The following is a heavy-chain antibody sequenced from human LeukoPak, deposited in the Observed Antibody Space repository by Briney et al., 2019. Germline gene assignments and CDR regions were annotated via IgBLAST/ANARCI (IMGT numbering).Heavy chain of an antibody. V-gene: IGHV3-21*01. D-gene: IGHD6-6*01. CDR3: ARDLSGLVYISDAFDI. CDR2: ISSSSSYI. Sequence: PGGSLRLSCAASGFTFSSYSMNWVRQAPGKGLEWVSSISSSSSYIYYADSVKGRFTISRDNAKNSLYLQMNSLRAEDTAVYYCARDLSGLVYISDAFDIWGQGTMVTVSS. J-gene: IGHJ3*02. CDR1: GFTFSSYS.